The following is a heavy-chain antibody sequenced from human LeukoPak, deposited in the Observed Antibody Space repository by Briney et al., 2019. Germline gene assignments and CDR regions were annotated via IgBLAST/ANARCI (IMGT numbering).Heavy chain of an antibody. Sequence: PSETLSLTCTVSGGSISSVGYSWSWIRQPPGKGLEWIGHNHRSGSTYYNPSLKSRVTILADSSKNQFSLKLNSVTAADTAVYYCEVRGGPYDFWGQGTLVTVSS. J-gene: IGHJ4*02. CDR1: GGSISSVGYS. V-gene: IGHV4-30-2*01. CDR2: NHRSGST. D-gene: IGHD3-10*01. CDR3: EVRGGPYDF.